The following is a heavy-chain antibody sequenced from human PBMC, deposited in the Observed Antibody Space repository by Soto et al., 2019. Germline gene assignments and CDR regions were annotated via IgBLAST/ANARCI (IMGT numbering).Heavy chain of an antibody. CDR2: IYYIGTT. CDR3: ARSGSKYGANAFDI. D-gene: IGHD5-18*01. V-gene: IGHV4-59*01. CDR1: GGSLSGYS. J-gene: IGHJ3*02. Sequence: SETLSLTCTVSGGSLSGYSWNWIRQPPGKGLEYIGHIYYIGTTNYNPSLKSRATIPVETSKNQFSLKLTSVTAADTAVYFCARSGSKYGANAFDIWDQGTMVTVSS.